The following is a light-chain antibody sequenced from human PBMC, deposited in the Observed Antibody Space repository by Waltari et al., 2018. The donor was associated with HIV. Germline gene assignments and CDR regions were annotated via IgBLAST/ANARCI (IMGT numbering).Light chain of an antibody. J-gene: IGKJ5*01. V-gene: IGKV1-13*02. Sequence: AIQLTQSPSSLSASVGDRVTISCRSSQGIGSYLVWYLQKSGNSPKLLISDASSLESGVPSRFSGSGSGTDFTLTISSLQPEDFATYYCQQFKSYPITFGQGTRLEIK. CDR2: DAS. CDR3: QQFKSYPIT. CDR1: QGIGSY.